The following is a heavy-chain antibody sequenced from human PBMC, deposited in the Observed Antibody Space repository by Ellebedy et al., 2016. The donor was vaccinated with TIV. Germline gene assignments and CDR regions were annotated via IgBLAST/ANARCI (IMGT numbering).Heavy chain of an antibody. Sequence: GGSLRLSXAASGFTFSSYAMSWVRQAPGKGLEWVSAISGSGGSTYYADSVKGRFTISRDNSKNTLYLQMNSLRAEDTAVYYCASPYDSSGYYLGAFDIWGQGTMVTVSS. J-gene: IGHJ3*02. CDR2: ISGSGGST. V-gene: IGHV3-23*01. CDR1: GFTFSSYA. CDR3: ASPYDSSGYYLGAFDI. D-gene: IGHD3-22*01.